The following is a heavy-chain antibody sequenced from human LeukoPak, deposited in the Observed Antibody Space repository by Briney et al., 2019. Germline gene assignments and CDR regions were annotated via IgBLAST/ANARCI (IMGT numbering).Heavy chain of an antibody. Sequence: GGALGLSCAASGFPFRGYGMQGGRQAPGKGLEGVAVISYDGSNKYYADSVKGRFTISRDNSKNTLYLQMNSLRAEDTAVYYCAKDGSSGLDAFDIWGQGTMVTVSS. V-gene: IGHV3-30*18. D-gene: IGHD6-19*01. CDR3: AKDGSSGLDAFDI. CDR2: ISYDGSNK. J-gene: IGHJ3*02. CDR1: GFPFRGYG.